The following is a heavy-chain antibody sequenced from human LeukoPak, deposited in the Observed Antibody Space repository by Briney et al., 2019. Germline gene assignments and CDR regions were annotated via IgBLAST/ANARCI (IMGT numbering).Heavy chain of an antibody. Sequence: GESLEIPCKSPGYNFTSYWLGWVRQMPGKGLEWMGIIYPGDSDTRYSPSFQGQVTISADKSISTAYLQLSSLKASDTAMYYCARLLSASGYSSSCKPFDYWGQGTLVTVSS. CDR1: GYNFTSYW. V-gene: IGHV5-51*01. CDR3: ARLLSASGYSSSCKPFDY. CDR2: IYPGDSDT. D-gene: IGHD6-13*01. J-gene: IGHJ4*02.